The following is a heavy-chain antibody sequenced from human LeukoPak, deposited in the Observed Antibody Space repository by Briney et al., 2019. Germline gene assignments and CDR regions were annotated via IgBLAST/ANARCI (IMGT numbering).Heavy chain of an antibody. Sequence: GESLKISCKGSGYSFTSYWIGWVRQMPGKGLEWMGIIYPGDSDTRYSPSFQGQVTISADKSISTAHLQWSSLKASDTAMYYCARRDGSSSSPADYWGQGTLVTVSS. D-gene: IGHD6-6*01. CDR1: GYSFTSYW. CDR3: ARRDGSSSSPADY. CDR2: IYPGDSDT. V-gene: IGHV5-51*01. J-gene: IGHJ4*02.